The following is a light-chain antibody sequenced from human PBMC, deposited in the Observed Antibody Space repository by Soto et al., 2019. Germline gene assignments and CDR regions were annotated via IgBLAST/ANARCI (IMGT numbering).Light chain of an antibody. CDR3: QQRSNWLDT. Sequence: EIVLTQSPATLSLSPWERATLSCRASQSVSSYLAWYQQKPGQAPRLLIYDASKRATGIPARFSGSGSGTDFTLTISSLEPEDFAVYYCQQRSNWLDTFGQGTKLEIK. CDR2: DAS. V-gene: IGKV3-11*01. J-gene: IGKJ2*01. CDR1: QSVSSY.